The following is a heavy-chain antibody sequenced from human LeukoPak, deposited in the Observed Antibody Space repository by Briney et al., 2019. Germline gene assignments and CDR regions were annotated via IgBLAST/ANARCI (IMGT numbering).Heavy chain of an antibody. J-gene: IGHJ2*01. D-gene: IGHD3-10*01. V-gene: IGHV1-2*02. CDR3: ASPWRRWFGELIWYFDL. CDR2: INPNSGGT. Sequence: ASVTLSCTASGYTFTAYYIHWVRQAPGQGLEWMGCINPNSGGTNYAQRFQGRVTMTRETSITTAHMELSRLRSDDTAVYYCASPWRRWFGELIWYFDLWRRGTLVSVST. CDR1: GYTFTAYY.